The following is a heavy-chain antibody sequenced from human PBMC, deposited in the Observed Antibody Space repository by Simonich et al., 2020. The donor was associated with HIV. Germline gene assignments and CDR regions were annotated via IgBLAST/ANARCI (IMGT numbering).Heavy chain of an antibody. V-gene: IGHV4-34*01. CDR3: ARRDRELILYFDY. CDR2: INHSGIT. D-gene: IGHD3-3*01. Sequence: QVQLQQWGAGLLKPSETLSLTCAVYGGSFSGYYWSWIRQPPGKGLEWIGEINHSGITNYKSSLNSRATISVDKSKNQFSPKLSSVTAADTAIYYCARRDRELILYFDYWGQGNLVTVSS. CDR1: GGSFSGYY. J-gene: IGHJ4*02.